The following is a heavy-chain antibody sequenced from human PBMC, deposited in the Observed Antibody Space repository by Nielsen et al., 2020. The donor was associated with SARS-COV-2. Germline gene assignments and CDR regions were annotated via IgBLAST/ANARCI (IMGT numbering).Heavy chain of an antibody. D-gene: IGHD2-2*02. CDR2: INHSGST. V-gene: IGHV4-34*01. CDR1: GGSFSGYY. CDR3: ARSGGKRYCSSTSCYTATWFDP. J-gene: IGHJ5*02. Sequence: SETLSLTCAVYGGSFSGYYWSWIRQPPGKGLEWIGEINHSGSTNYNPSLKSRVTISVDTSKNQFSLKLSSVTAADTAVYYCARSGGKRYCSSTSCYTATWFDPWGQGTLVTVSS.